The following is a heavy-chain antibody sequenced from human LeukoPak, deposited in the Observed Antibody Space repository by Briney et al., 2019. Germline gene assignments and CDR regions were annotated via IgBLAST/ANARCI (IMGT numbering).Heavy chain of an antibody. CDR1: GGSISSYY. CDR3: AREGYYYGMDV. Sequence: SETLSLTCTVSGGSISSYYWSWIRQPPGKGLEWIGYIYYSGSTNYNPSLKSRVTISVDTSKNQFSLKLSSVTAADTAVYYCAREGYYYGMDVWGQGTKVTVSS. J-gene: IGHJ6*02. CDR2: IYYSGST. V-gene: IGHV4-59*01.